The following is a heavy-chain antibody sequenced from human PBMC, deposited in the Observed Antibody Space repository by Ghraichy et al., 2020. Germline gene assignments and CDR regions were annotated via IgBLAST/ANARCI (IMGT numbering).Heavy chain of an antibody. V-gene: IGHV4-39*01. CDR3: ARHGRVGSGIY. CDR2: ISYSGST. J-gene: IGHJ4*02. Sequence: SETLSLTCAVSGGSISSSSYYWGWIRQPPGKGLEWIGSISYSGSTYYNPSLKSRVTISVDTSKNHFSLKLSSVTAADTAVYYCARHGRVGSGIYWGQGTLVTVSS. CDR1: GGSISSSSYY. D-gene: IGHD3-10*01.